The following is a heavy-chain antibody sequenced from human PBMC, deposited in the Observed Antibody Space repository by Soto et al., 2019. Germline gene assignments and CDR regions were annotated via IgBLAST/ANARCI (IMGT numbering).Heavy chain of an antibody. CDR1: GFPFSSYW. CDR3: AREYYGLLTGYYTDY. CDR2: ISGDGVTT. V-gene: IGHV3-74*01. J-gene: IGHJ4*02. D-gene: IGHD3-9*01. Sequence: VQLVASGGDLVQRGGSLRLSCAASGFPFSSYWMHWVRHTPGKGLDWVARISGDGVTTYYADSVTGRFTVSRDNAKNTLSLQISGLRAEDTAVYYCAREYYGLLTGYYTDYWGQGTLVSVSS.